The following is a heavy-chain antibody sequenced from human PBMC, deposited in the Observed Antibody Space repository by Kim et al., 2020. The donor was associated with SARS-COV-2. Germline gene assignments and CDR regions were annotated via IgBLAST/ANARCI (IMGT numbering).Heavy chain of an antibody. V-gene: IGHV1-46*01. CDR1: GYTFTSYY. J-gene: IGHJ5*02. CDR2: INPSGGST. CDR3: ARVSGRGRTSYSGSYYWFDP. D-gene: IGHD1-26*01. Sequence: ASVKVSCKASGYTFTSYYMHWVRQAPGQGLEWMGIINPSGGSTSYAQKFQGRVTMTRDTSTSTVYMELSSLRSEDTAVYYCARVSGRGRTSYSGSYYWFDPWGQGTLVTVSS.